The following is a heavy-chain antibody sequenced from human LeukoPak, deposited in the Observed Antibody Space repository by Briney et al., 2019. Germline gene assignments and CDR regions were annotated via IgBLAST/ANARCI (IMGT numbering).Heavy chain of an antibody. Sequence: GESLKISCKGSGYSFTSYWIGWVGQMPGKGLEWMGIIYPGDSDTRYSPSFQGQVTISADKSISTAYLQWSSLKASDTAMYYCARQVGATVVLGAIFDYWGQGTLVTVSS. D-gene: IGHD1-26*01. CDR2: IYPGDSDT. CDR3: ARQVGATVVLGAIFDY. J-gene: IGHJ4*02. CDR1: GYSFTSYW. V-gene: IGHV5-51*01.